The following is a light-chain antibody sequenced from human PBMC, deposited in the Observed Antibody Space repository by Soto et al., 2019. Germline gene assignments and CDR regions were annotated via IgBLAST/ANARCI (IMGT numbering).Light chain of an antibody. CDR2: LGS. Sequence: EIVMTQSPLSLPVTPGEPASISCRSSQSLLHSNGYNYLDWYLQKPVQSPQLLIYLGSNRASGVPDRFSGSGSGTDFTLKISRVEAEDVGVYYCMQGLQTPWTFGQGTKVEIK. CDR1: QSLLHSNGYNY. J-gene: IGKJ1*01. CDR3: MQGLQTPWT. V-gene: IGKV2-28*01.